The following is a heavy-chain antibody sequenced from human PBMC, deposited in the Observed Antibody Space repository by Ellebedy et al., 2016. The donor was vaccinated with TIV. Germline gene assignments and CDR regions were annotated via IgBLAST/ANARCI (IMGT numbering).Heavy chain of an antibody. CDR3: AKGGRFLEWLLVGMDV. CDR1: GFTFSSYG. J-gene: IGHJ6*02. CDR2: ISYDGSNK. D-gene: IGHD3-3*01. V-gene: IGHV3-30*18. Sequence: GGSLRLXXAASGFTFSSYGLHWVRQAPGKGLEWVAVISYDGSNKSYPDSVKGRVNISRDNSKNTLYLQMNSLSAEDTAVYYCAKGGRFLEWLLVGMDVWGQGTTVTVSS.